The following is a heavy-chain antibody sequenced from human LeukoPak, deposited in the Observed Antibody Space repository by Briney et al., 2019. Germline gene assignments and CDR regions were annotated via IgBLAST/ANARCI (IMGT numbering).Heavy chain of an antibody. Sequence: SVEFSCKASGGTFSSYAISWVRQAPGQGLEWMGRIIPILGIANYAQKFQGRVTITADKSTSTAYMELRSLRSDDTAVYYCARDMSAAAAPAEYWRQGTLVTVSS. D-gene: IGHD6-13*01. V-gene: IGHV1-69*04. CDR3: ARDMSAAAAPAEY. CDR2: IIPILGIA. CDR1: GGTFSSYA. J-gene: IGHJ4*02.